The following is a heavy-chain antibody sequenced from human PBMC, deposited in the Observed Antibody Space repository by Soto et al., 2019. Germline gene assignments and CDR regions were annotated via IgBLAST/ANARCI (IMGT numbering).Heavy chain of an antibody. Sequence: GESLQISCKGSGFTFTAYWIGCVRQMPGKGLEWMGIMFPGDSTTRYSPSFQGQVTMSADKSISTAYLQWNSLKASDTAMYYCARVVIGYCSSTSCPADYWGQGALVTVSS. V-gene: IGHV5-51*01. CDR1: GFTFTAYW. CDR2: MFPGDSTT. CDR3: ARVVIGYCSSTSCPADY. D-gene: IGHD2-2*01. J-gene: IGHJ4*02.